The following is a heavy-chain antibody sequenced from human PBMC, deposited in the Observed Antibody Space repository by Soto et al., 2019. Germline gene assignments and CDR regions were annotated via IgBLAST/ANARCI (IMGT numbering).Heavy chain of an antibody. CDR3: ARDRGYYYDSSCFRWFDP. V-gene: IGHV1-69*06. CDR2: IIPIFGTA. J-gene: IGHJ5*02. D-gene: IGHD3-22*01. Sequence: SVKVSFTASGGSFSSYAISWVRQAPGQGLEWMGGIIPIFGTANYAQKFQGRVTITADKSTSTAYMELSSLRSEDTAVYYCARDRGYYYDSSCFRWFDPWGQGTLVTFSS. CDR1: GGSFSSYA.